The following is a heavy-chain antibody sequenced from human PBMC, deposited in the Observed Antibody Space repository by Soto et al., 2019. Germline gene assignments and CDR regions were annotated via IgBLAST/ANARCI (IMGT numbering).Heavy chain of an antibody. J-gene: IGHJ4*02. D-gene: IGHD2-21*02. CDR2: IKPDGSAT. Sequence: LRLSCAVSGFTFGSYWMNWVRLIPGKGLEWVAYIKPDGSATYYVDSVKGRFTISRDNAKNSLYLQMNSLRVEDTSVYYCARAGYCGPGCYYYFDYWGQGTLVTVSS. CDR3: ARAGYCGPGCYYYFDY. V-gene: IGHV3-7*01. CDR1: GFTFGSYW.